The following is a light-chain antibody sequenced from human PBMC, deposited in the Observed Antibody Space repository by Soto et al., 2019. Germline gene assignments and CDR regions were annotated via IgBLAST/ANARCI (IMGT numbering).Light chain of an antibody. J-gene: IGKJ3*01. CDR2: GAS. CDR1: QSINNRY. CDR3: QQVGSSPGLT. Sequence: EIVLTQSPGTLSLSPGERATLSCRASQSINNRYLAWYQQKPGQAPRLLIYGASSRATGIPDRFIGSVSGTDFALTISRLEAEDFAVYYCQQVGSSPGLTFGRGTKVDIK. V-gene: IGKV3-20*01.